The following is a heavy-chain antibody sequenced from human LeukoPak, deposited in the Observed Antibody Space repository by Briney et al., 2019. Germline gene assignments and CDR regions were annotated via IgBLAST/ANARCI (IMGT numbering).Heavy chain of an antibody. D-gene: IGHD5-24*01. CDR2: ISSSGSTI. CDR3: ARGRWLPTLTWYFDL. Sequence: PGGSLRLSCAASGFTFSSYEMNWVRQAPGKGLEWVSYISSSGSTIYYADSVKGRFTISRDNAKKSLYLQMNSLRAEDTAVYYCARGRWLPTLTWYFDLWGRGTLVTVSS. V-gene: IGHV3-48*03. CDR1: GFTFSSYE. J-gene: IGHJ2*01.